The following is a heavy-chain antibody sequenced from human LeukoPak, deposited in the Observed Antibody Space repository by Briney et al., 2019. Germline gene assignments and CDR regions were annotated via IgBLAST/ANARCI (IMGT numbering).Heavy chain of an antibody. CDR1: GGSISSSSYY. D-gene: IGHD7-27*01. Sequence: SETLSLTCTVSGGSISSSSYYWGWIRQPPGKGLEWIGSIYYSGSPYYNPSLKGRVTISVDTSKNQFSLKLTSVTAADTAMYYCASMGTYYFDHWGQGALVTVSS. CDR2: IYYSGSP. CDR3: ASMGTYYFDH. V-gene: IGHV4-39*01. J-gene: IGHJ4*02.